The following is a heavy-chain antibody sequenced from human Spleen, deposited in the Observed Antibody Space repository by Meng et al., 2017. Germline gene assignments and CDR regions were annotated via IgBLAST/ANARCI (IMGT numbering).Heavy chain of an antibody. V-gene: IGHV4-61*01. CDR1: GGSVTSDSYY. Sequence: QLQLQESGPGLVRPSETLSLTCGVSGGSVTSDSYYWHWIRQSPGKGLEWIAYIYSSGSTNYNPSLKSRVIISVDTSKNQFSLKLNSVTAADTAVYYCARWVVPSTITTGGFDPWGQGTLVTVSS. CDR3: ARWVVPSTITTGGFDP. D-gene: IGHD2-2*01. CDR2: IYSSGST. J-gene: IGHJ5*02.